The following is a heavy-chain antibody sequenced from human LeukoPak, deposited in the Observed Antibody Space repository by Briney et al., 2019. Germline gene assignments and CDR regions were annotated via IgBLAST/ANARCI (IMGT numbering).Heavy chain of an antibody. Sequence: GGSLRLSCAASGFTFDDYGMSWVRQAPGKGLEWVSGINWNGGSTGYADSVKGRFTISRDNAKNSLYLQMNSLRAEDTALYYCTRGGLGYCTSIDCYAYNWFDSWGQGTLVTVSS. D-gene: IGHD2-2*01. CDR1: GFTFDDYG. V-gene: IGHV3-20*04. CDR2: INWNGGST. J-gene: IGHJ5*01. CDR3: TRGGLGYCTSIDCYAYNWFDS.